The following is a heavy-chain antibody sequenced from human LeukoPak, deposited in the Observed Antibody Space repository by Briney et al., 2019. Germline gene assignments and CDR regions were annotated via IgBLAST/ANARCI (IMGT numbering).Heavy chain of an antibody. D-gene: IGHD2-2*01. J-gene: IGHJ4*02. V-gene: IGHV3-9*01. CDR3: ARGPLGRIVVVPAAPLVFDY. Sequence: GRSLRLSCAASGFTFDDYAMHWVRQAPGKGLEWVSGISWNSGSIGYADSVKGRFTISRDNAKNSLYLQMNSLRAEDTALYYCARGPLGRIVVVPAAPLVFDYWGQGTLVAVSS. CDR1: GFTFDDYA. CDR2: ISWNSGSI.